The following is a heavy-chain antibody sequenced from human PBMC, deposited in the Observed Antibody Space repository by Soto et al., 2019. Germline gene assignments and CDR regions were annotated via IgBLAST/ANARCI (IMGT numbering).Heavy chain of an antibody. V-gene: IGHV3-30*12. CDR3: ARDDRYADNALDI. CDR1: GFSFSTYG. D-gene: IGHD3-16*01. Sequence: GGSLRLSCAASGFSFSTYGMHWVRQAPGKGLEWVAVIVNDGYPQFYAESMKGRFTISRDNSKNTLYLHMNSLRAEDTAFYYRARDDRYADNALDIWGRGTMVTV. J-gene: IGHJ3*02. CDR2: IVNDGYPQ.